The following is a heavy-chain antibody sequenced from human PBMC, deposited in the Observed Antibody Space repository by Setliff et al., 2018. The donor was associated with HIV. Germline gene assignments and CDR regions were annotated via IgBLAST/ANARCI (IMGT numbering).Heavy chain of an antibody. CDR1: GGTFRGYA. J-gene: IGHJ1*01. V-gene: IGHV1-69*13. CDR2: IISIFGTE. D-gene: IGHD2-21*02. Sequence: SVKVSCKASGGTFRGYAISWVRQAPGQGLEWMGGIISIFGTENYAQKFQGRVTITEDESTNTAYMGLSSLTSDDTAVYYCARDQGEVTRACWHWGQGTLVTVSS. CDR3: ARDQGEVTRACWH.